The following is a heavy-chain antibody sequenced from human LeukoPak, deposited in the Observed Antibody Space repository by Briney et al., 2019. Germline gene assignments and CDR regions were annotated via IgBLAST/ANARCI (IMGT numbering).Heavy chain of an antibody. J-gene: IGHJ5*02. CDR3: ARDYYGSGSYPNWFDP. CDR1: GFTFSSHE. Sequence: GGSLRLSCAASGFTFSSHEMNWVRQAPGKGLEWVSYISSSGSTIYYADSVKGRFTISRDNAKNSLYLQMNSLRAEDTAVYYCARDYYGSGSYPNWFDPWGQGTLVTVSS. D-gene: IGHD3-10*01. CDR2: ISSSGSTI. V-gene: IGHV3-48*03.